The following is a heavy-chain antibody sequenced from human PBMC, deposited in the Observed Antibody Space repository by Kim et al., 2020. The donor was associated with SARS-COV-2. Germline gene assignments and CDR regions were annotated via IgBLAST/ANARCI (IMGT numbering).Heavy chain of an antibody. D-gene: IGHD2-8*02. CDR2: ISYDGSKN. CDR3: AKYKWWCMITF. CDR1: GFTFSNYA. J-gene: IGHJ2*01. V-gene: IGHV3-30*04. Sequence: GGSLRLSCAASGFTFSNYAMHWVRQAPGKGLEWVAVISYDGSKNYYADSVKGRFTISRDSSKNTLYLQMNSLRPEDTAVYFCAKYKWWCMITFWG.